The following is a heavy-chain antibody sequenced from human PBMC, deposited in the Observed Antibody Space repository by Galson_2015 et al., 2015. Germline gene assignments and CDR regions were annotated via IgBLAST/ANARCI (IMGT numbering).Heavy chain of an antibody. CDR1: GDSISSGAYS. CDR3: AIVQHSIFGVAN. Sequence: LSLTCAVSGDSISSGAYSWSWIRQPPGKGLEWIGYIYYSGSTYYNPSLQSRLTISVDTSKNQFSLKLSSVTAADTAVYYCAIVQHSIFGVANWGQGTLVTVSS. CDR2: IYYSGST. J-gene: IGHJ4*02. D-gene: IGHD3-3*01. V-gene: IGHV4-31*11.